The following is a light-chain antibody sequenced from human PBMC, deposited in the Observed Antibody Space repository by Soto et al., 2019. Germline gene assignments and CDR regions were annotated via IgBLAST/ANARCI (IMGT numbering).Light chain of an antibody. Sequence: SYELTQPPSVSVAPGKTATITCGGNNIGSKSVHWYQQKPGQAPVLVIFYDRVRPSGIPERFSGPNSGNTATLTISRVEAGDEADYYCQVWDSSSDHRVFGGGTQLTAL. V-gene: IGLV3-21*04. CDR3: QVWDSSSDHRV. J-gene: IGLJ3*02. CDR1: NIGSKS. CDR2: YDR.